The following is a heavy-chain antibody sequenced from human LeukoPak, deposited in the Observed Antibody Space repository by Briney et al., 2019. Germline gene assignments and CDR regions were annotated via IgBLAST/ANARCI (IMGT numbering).Heavy chain of an antibody. V-gene: IGHV4-59*12. CDR1: GGSISSYY. D-gene: IGHD2-15*01. J-gene: IGHJ5*02. CDR2: IYYSGST. Sequence: SETLSLTCTVSGGSISSYYWSWIRQPPGKGLEWIGYIYYSGSTNYNPSLKSRVTISVDTSKNQFSLKLSSVTAADTAVYYCARDWRYCSGGSCYSGWFDPWGQGTLVTVSS. CDR3: ARDWRYCSGGSCYSGWFDP.